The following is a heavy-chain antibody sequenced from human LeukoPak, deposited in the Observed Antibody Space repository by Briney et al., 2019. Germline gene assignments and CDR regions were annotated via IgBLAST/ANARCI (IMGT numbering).Heavy chain of an antibody. CDR1: GFTFSSYD. D-gene: IGHD3-10*01. V-gene: IGHV3-23*01. CDR2: ISGSGDST. Sequence: GGSLRPSCAASGFTFSSYDMSWVRQAPGKGLEWVSVISGSGDSTYYAGSVKGRFTISKDNSKKTLYLQMNSLRAEDTAVYYCAKDRVLRGLMGAFDYWGQGTLVTVSS. J-gene: IGHJ4*02. CDR3: AKDRVLRGLMGAFDY.